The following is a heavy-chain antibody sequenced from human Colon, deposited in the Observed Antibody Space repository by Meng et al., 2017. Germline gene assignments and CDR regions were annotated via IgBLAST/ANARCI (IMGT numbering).Heavy chain of an antibody. Sequence: LKCAGPGLVTPSETLSLICSVSGGAVSSAGYQWSWIRQPPGKGLEWIGYASTNYNPSLKSRVTISVDTSKNQFSLRLTSVTAADTAVYYCARDHMGSLDYWGQGILVTVSS. CDR2: AST. V-gene: IGHV4-61*08. CDR1: GGAVSSAGYQ. D-gene: IGHD1-26*01. J-gene: IGHJ4*02. CDR3: ARDHMGSLDY.